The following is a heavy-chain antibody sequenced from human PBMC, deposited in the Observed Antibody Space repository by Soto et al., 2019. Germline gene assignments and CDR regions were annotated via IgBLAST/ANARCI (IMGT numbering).Heavy chain of an antibody. V-gene: IGHV3-21*01. CDR1: GFTFSSYS. J-gene: IGHJ3*02. CDR2: ISSSSSYI. Sequence: GGSLRLSCAASGFTFSSYSMNWVRQAPGKGLGWVSSISSSSSYIYYADSVKGRFTISRDNAKNSLYLQMNSLRAEDTAVYYCARDSAMDYGDPGYAFDIWGQGTMVTVSS. CDR3: ARDSAMDYGDPGYAFDI. D-gene: IGHD4-17*01.